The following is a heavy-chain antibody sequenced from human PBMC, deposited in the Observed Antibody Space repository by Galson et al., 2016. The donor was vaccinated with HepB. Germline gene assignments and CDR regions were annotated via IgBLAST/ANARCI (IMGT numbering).Heavy chain of an antibody. CDR1: GDSISIYH. D-gene: IGHD2-2*02. CDR2: IDDSGDT. J-gene: IGHJ2*01. CDR3: ARRGFCSRTSCYTGGWYFDL. Sequence: ETLSLTCSVSGDSISIYHWGWIRQPPGKGLEWIGHIDDSGDTDYNPSLRSRVPTSVDMSKNQVSLKMDSVTAADTAVYYCARRGFCSRTSCYTGGWYFDLWGRGTLVTVSS. V-gene: IGHV4-59*08.